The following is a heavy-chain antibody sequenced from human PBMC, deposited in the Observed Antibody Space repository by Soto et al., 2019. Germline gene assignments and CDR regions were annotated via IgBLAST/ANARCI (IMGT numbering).Heavy chain of an antibody. D-gene: IGHD3-10*01. Sequence: ASVKVSCKASGYTFTGYYMHWVRQAPGQGLEWMGWINPNSGGTNYAQKFQGWVTMTRDTSISTAYMELSRLRSDDTAVYYCARVFIGTATPSDAFDIWGQGTMVTVSS. J-gene: IGHJ3*02. CDR3: ARVFIGTATPSDAFDI. CDR1: GYTFTGYY. CDR2: INPNSGGT. V-gene: IGHV1-2*04.